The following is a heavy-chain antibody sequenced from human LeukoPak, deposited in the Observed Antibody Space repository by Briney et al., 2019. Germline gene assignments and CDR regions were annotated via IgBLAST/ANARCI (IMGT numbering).Heavy chain of an antibody. CDR1: GGSISSYY. Sequence: PSETLSLTCTVSGGSISSYYWSWIRQPPGKGLEWIGYIYYSGSTNYNPSLKSRVTISVDTSKNQFSLKLSSVTAADTAVYYCARVLGSGSSLPLYYMDVWGKGTTVTISS. CDR3: ARVLGSGSSLPLYYMDV. D-gene: IGHD1-26*01. J-gene: IGHJ6*03. CDR2: IYYSGST. V-gene: IGHV4-59*01.